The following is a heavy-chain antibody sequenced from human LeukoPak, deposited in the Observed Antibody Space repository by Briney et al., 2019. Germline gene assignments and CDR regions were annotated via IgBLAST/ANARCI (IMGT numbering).Heavy chain of an antibody. CDR1: GFSVTNSY. Sequence: GGSLRLSCAVSGFSVTNSYMSWVRQAPGKGLEWVSVFYVGGATYYADSVKGRFTISRDNSENTLYLQMKSLRAEDTAVYYCARGDGYNFFDYWGQGTLVSVSS. D-gene: IGHD5-24*01. CDR2: FYVGGAT. V-gene: IGHV3-53*01. J-gene: IGHJ4*02. CDR3: ARGDGYNFFDY.